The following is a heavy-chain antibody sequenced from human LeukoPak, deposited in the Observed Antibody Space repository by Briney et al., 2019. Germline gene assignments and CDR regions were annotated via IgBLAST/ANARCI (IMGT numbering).Heavy chain of an antibody. J-gene: IGHJ4*02. CDR3: ARGGGWGTYYFDY. V-gene: IGHV3-7*01. D-gene: IGHD6-19*01. Sequence: PGGSLRLSCAASGFTFDDYGMSWVRQAPGKGLEWVANIKQDGSEKYYVDSVKGRFTISRDNAKNSLYLQMNSLRAEDTAVYYCARGGGWGTYYFDYWGQGTLVTVSS. CDR1: GFTFDDYG. CDR2: IKQDGSEK.